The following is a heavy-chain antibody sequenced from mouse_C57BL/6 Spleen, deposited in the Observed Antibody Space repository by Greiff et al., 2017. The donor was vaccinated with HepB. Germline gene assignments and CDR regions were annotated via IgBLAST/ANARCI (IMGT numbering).Heavy chain of an antibody. J-gene: IGHJ4*01. Sequence: VQLQQSGAELARPGASVKLSCKASGYTFTSYGISWVKQRTGQGLEWIGEIYPRSGNTYYNEKFKGKATLTADKSSSTAYMELRSLTSEDSAVYFCARYDYDGGPLAMDYWGQGTSVTVSS. CDR2: IYPRSGNT. D-gene: IGHD2-4*01. V-gene: IGHV1-81*01. CDR3: ARYDYDGGPLAMDY. CDR1: GYTFTSYG.